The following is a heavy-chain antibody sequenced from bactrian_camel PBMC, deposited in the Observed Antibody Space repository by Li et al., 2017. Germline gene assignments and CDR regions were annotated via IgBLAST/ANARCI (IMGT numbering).Heavy chain of an antibody. J-gene: IGHJ4*01. D-gene: IGHD7*01. Sequence: HVQLVESGGGLVQPGESLRLSCVASGITFSTYYMAWVRQAPGKGLEWVSSISSDGTYTYYADSVKGRFTISRDSAKNMVYLEMNNLESEDTALYYCATLHPRTGLTTLVYSGLRYWGQGTQVTVS. CDR2: ISSDGTYT. CDR3: ATLHPRTGLTTLVYSGLRY. CDR1: GITFSTYY. V-gene: IGHV3-2*01.